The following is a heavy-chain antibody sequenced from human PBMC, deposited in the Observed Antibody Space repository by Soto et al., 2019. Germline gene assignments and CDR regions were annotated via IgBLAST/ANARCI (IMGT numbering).Heavy chain of an antibody. CDR3: ARATILPDDYYYDSSGYYSWFDP. V-gene: IGHV1-18*01. J-gene: IGHJ5*02. CDR2: ISAYNGNT. Sequence: ASVKVSCKASGYTFTSYGISWVRQAPGQGLEWMGWISAYNGNTNYAQKLQGRVTMTTDTSTSTAYMELRSLRSDDTAVYYCARATILPDDYYYDSSGYYSWFDPWGQGTLVTVSS. CDR1: GYTFTSYG. D-gene: IGHD3-22*01.